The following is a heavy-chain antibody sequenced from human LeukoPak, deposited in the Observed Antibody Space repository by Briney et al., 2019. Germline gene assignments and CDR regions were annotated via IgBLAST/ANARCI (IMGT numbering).Heavy chain of an antibody. CDR2: IGTAGDT. D-gene: IGHD4-17*01. V-gene: IGHV3-13*01. Sequence: GGSLRLSCAASGFTFSSYDMPWVRQATGKGLEWVSAIGTAGDTYYPGSVKGRFTISRENAKNSLYLQMNSLRAGDTAVYYCARGIWTGVTTSWYFDLWGRGTLVTVSS. CDR1: GFTFSSYD. J-gene: IGHJ2*01. CDR3: ARGIWTGVTTSWYFDL.